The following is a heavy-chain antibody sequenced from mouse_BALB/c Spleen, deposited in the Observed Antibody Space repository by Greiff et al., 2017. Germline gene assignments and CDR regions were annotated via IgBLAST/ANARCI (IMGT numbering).Heavy chain of an antibody. V-gene: IGHV5-12-2*01. CDR2: ISNGGGST. CDR1: GFTFSSYT. J-gene: IGHJ1*01. CDR3: GRVEGYDWYFDV. Sequence: EVNVVESGGGLVQPGGSLKLSCAASGFTFSSYTMSWVRQTPEKRLEWVAYISNGGGSTYYPDTVKGRFTISRDNAKNTLYLQMSSLKSEDTAMYYCGRVEGYDWYFDVWGAGTTVTVSS. D-gene: IGHD2-14*01.